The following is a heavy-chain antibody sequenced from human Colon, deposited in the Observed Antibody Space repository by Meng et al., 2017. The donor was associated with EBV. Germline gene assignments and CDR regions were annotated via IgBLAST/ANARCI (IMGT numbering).Heavy chain of an antibody. V-gene: IGHV3-43*02. Sequence: EVQLVESGGGLVQPVGSLRLSCAASGFTFNAYAMAWVRQAPGKGLEWVSGISGSGGATYYADSVKGRFTISRDNSKNSLYLQMNSLKPEDTALYYCARDSRGSGSYSWFDYWGQGTLVTVSS. CDR2: ISGSGGAT. CDR3: ARDSRGSGSYSWFDY. D-gene: IGHD3-10*01. J-gene: IGHJ4*02. CDR1: GFTFNAYA.